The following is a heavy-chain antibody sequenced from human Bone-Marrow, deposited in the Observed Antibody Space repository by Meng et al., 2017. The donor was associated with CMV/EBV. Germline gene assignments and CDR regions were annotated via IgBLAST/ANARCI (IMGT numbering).Heavy chain of an antibody. D-gene: IGHD3-16*01. CDR3: GRWGFMGGIDY. Sequence: GESLKISCAASGFSLSSYSMNWVRQAPGKGLEWVANIMDDGSGKYYVDSVKGRFTISRDNAKNSVYLQMKSLRAEDTAVYHCGRWGFMGGIDYWGQGTLVTVSS. J-gene: IGHJ4*02. CDR1: GFSLSSYS. CDR2: IMDDGSGK. V-gene: IGHV3-7*01.